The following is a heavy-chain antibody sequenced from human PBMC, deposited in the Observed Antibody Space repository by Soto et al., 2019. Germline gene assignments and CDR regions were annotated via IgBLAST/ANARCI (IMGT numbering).Heavy chain of an antibody. Sequence: QVQLVQSGAEVKKPGSSVKVSCKASGGTFSSYAISWVRQAPGQGLEWMGGIIPIFGTANYAQKIQGGVTITADASTSTAYMELSRLRSEHTVVYYRARVGVRLLDWLDSEGWGQGILVTV. CDR1: GGTFSSYA. CDR2: IIPIFGTA. CDR3: ARVGVRLLDWLDSEG. J-gene: IGHJ4*02. D-gene: IGHD3-3*01. V-gene: IGHV1-69*12.